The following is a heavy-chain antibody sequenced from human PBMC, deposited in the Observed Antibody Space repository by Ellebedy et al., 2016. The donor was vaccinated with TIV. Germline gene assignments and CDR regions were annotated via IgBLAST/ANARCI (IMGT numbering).Heavy chain of an antibody. Sequence: GGSLRLXXTGSGFMFSEYSMNWIRRAPGKGLEWVASITRSGSKRDYADSLKGRFTISRDNAKNSLYLEMSSLRAKDTAVYYCARDLLGAYAAGDYWGQGTLVTVSS. CDR3: ARDLLGAYAAGDY. D-gene: IGHD3-16*01. CDR1: GFMFSEYS. CDR2: ITRSGSKR. J-gene: IGHJ4*02. V-gene: IGHV3-21*01.